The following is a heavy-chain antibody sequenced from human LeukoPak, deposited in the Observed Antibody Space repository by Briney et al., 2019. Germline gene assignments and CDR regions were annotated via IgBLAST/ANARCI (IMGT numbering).Heavy chain of an antibody. CDR2: INSDGSST. CDR1: GFTFSSHW. Sequence: GGSLRLSCAASGFTFSSHWMHWVRQAPGKGLVWVSRINSDGSSTRYADSVKGRFTISRDNAKNTLNLQMNSLRAEDTAVYYCARGYGDWFDPWGQGTLVTVSS. J-gene: IGHJ5*02. V-gene: IGHV3-74*01. D-gene: IGHD3-10*01. CDR3: ARGYGDWFDP.